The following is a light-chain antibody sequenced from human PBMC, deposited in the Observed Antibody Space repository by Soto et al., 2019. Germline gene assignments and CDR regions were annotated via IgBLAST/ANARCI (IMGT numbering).Light chain of an antibody. CDR2: GAS. CDR3: QQYGGSPRT. CDR1: QSVSSH. V-gene: IGKV3-20*01. Sequence: ELVMTQSPGTLSLSPGERATLSCRASQSVSSHLAWFQQRPGQAPRLLISGASTRATGIPDRISGSGSGTDFTLTISRLEPEDFAVYYCQQYGGSPRTFGQGTKVDIK. J-gene: IGKJ1*01.